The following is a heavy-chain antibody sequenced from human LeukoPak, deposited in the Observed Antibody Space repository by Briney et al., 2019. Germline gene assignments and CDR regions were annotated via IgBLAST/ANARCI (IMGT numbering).Heavy chain of an antibody. D-gene: IGHD3-10*01. Sequence: ASVKVSCKASGYTFTSYDINWVRQATGHGLEWMGWMNPNSGNTGYAQKFQGRVTMTRNTSISTAYMELSSLRSEDTAVYYCARVDGSGSYYSVYYYYGMDVWGQGTTVTVSS. CDR2: MNPNSGNT. V-gene: IGHV1-8*01. J-gene: IGHJ6*02. CDR1: GYTFTSYD. CDR3: ARVDGSGSYYSVYYYYGMDV.